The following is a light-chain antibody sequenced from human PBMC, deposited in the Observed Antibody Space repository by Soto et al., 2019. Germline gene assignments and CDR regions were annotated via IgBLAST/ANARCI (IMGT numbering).Light chain of an antibody. Sequence: HSALTQPPSASGSPGQSVTISCTGTSSDVGGYNYVSWYQQHPGKAPKLMIYEVSKRPSWVPDRFAGSKSGNTASLTVSGLQAEDEADYYCSSYAGSNTYVVFGEGTKLTVL. V-gene: IGLV2-8*01. CDR1: SSDVGGYNY. CDR3: SSYAGSNTYVV. J-gene: IGLJ2*01. CDR2: EVS.